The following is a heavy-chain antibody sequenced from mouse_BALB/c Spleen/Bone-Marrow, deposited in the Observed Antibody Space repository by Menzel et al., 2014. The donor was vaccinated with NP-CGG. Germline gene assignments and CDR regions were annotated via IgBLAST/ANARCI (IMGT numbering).Heavy chain of an antibody. Sequence: QVHVKQSGAELMKPGASVKISCKATGYTFSTYWIEWVKQRPGHGLEWIGEILPGSGSTNYNEKFKGKATFTADTSSNTVYMQLSSLTSEDSAVYYCARWYYGSSSFAYWGQGTLVTVSA. V-gene: IGHV1-9*01. CDR2: ILPGSGST. CDR3: ARWYYGSSSFAY. CDR1: GYTFSTYW. J-gene: IGHJ3*01. D-gene: IGHD1-1*01.